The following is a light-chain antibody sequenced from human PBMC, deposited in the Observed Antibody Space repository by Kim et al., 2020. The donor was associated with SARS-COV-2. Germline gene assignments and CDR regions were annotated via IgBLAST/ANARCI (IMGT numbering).Light chain of an antibody. Sequence: VSPGERAILSCRASQSVGTNLDWYQQKPGQTPRLLMYGVSTRASGTPARFSGSGSGTEFTLTISSLQSTDFAIYYCHQRNAWPLTFGGGTKVDIK. V-gene: IGKV3-15*01. CDR1: QSVGTN. J-gene: IGKJ4*01. CDR3: HQRNAWPLT. CDR2: GVS.